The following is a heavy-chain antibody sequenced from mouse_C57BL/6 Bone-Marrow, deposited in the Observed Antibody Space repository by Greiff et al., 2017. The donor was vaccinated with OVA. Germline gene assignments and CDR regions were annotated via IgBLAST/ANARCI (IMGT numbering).Heavy chain of an antibody. CDR2: INPGSGGT. CDR3: ASGWLLAWFAY. Sequence: VKLMESGAELVRPGTSVKVSCKASGYAFTNYLIEWVKQRPGQGLEWIGVINPGSGGTNYNEKFKGKATLTADKSSSTAYMQLSSLTSEDSAVYFCASGWLLAWFAYWGQGTLVTVSA. D-gene: IGHD2-3*01. V-gene: IGHV1-54*01. J-gene: IGHJ3*01. CDR1: GYAFTNYL.